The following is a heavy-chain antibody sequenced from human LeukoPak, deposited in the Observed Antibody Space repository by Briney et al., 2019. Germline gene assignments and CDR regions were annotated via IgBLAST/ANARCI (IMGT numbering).Heavy chain of an antibody. CDR1: GYSISSGYY. D-gene: IGHD3-3*02. J-gene: IGHJ4*02. Sequence: SETLSLTCTASGYSISSGYYWGWIRQPPGKGLKWIGSISHSGSTYYNPSLKSRVTISVDTSKNQFSLKLSPLTAADTAVYYCARLRRSRLAEFDYWGQGTLVTVSS. CDR3: ARLRRSRLAEFDY. CDR2: ISHSGST. V-gene: IGHV4-38-2*02.